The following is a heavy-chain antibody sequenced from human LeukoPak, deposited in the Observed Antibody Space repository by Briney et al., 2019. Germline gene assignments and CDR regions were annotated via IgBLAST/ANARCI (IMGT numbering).Heavy chain of an antibody. Sequence: KSSETLSLTCTVSVGSITSIGYYWGWIRQPPGKGLEWIGSMFYSGSTYYNPSLKSRVTICVDTSKNQFSLKLSAVTAADTAVYFCERGVAATRYFDYWGQGTLVTVSS. CDR1: VGSITSIGYY. CDR3: ERGVAATRYFDY. CDR2: MFYSGST. V-gene: IGHV4-39*01. J-gene: IGHJ4*02. D-gene: IGHD6-19*01.